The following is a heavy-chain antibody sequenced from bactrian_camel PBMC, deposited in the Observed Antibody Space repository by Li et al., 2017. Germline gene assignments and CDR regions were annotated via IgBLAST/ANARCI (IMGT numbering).Heavy chain of an antibody. CDR2: IDSEGSDSET. D-gene: IGHD4*01. Sequence: QLVESGGDLVHPGGSLRLSCGASSASSVYISWIRQAPGKGLEWLSSIDSEGSDSETYYADSMEGRFTISRDNAKNTVYLHLNSLESEDTALYYCAAGDSDYLHPFDDWGQGTQVTVS. CDR3: AAGDSDYLHPFDD. J-gene: IGHJ4*01. CDR1: SASSVY. V-gene: IGHV3-2*01.